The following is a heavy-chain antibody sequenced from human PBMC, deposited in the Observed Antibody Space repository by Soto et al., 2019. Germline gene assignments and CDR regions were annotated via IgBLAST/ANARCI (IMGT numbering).Heavy chain of an antibody. CDR3: AKDRSSTSCYAFDY. V-gene: IGHV3-23*01. CDR2: INSRAGTT. D-gene: IGHD2-2*01. Sequence: EVQLLESGGGLVQPGGSLRLSCAASGFTFSSFAMSWVRQAPGKGLGWVSGINSRAGTTYYADSVKGRFTISRDNSKNTLYLQMNSLTAEDTAVYYCAKDRSSTSCYAFDYWGRGTLVTVSS. J-gene: IGHJ4*02. CDR1: GFTFSSFA.